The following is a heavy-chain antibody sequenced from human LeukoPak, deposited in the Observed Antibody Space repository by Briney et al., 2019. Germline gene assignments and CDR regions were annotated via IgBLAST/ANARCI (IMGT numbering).Heavy chain of an antibody. Sequence: GGSLRLSCAASGFTVSSNYMSWVRQAPGKGLEWVSYISSSGSTIYYADSVKGRFTISRDNAKNSLYLQMNSLRAEDTAVYYCASSLGAYFDYWGQGTLVTVSS. J-gene: IGHJ4*02. CDR3: ASSLGAYFDY. V-gene: IGHV3-11*04. CDR1: GFTVSSNY. CDR2: ISSSGSTI.